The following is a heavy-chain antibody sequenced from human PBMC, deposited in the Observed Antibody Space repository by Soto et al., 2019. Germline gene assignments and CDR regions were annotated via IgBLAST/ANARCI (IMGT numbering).Heavy chain of an antibody. J-gene: IGHJ6*03. CDR2: ISGSGGST. Sequence: GGSLRLSCAASGFTFSSYAMSWVRQAPGKGLEWVSAISGSGGSTYYADFVKGRFTISRDNSKNTLYLQMNSLRAEDTAVYYCALGGYCSSTSCYGEVYYYMDVWGKGTTVTVSS. D-gene: IGHD2-2*01. CDR1: GFTFSSYA. V-gene: IGHV3-23*01. CDR3: ALGGYCSSTSCYGEVYYYMDV.